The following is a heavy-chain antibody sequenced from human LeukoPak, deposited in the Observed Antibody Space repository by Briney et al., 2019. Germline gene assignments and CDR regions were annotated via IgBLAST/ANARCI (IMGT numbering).Heavy chain of an antibody. Sequence: SETLSLTCTVSGGSISGYLWSWIRQPAGKGLEWVGRTFDSGSTSYNPSLESRVTMSVDTPKNQFSLNLNSVTAADTAVYYCARNLVYWGQGTLVTVSS. V-gene: IGHV4-4*07. CDR2: TFDSGST. CDR3: ARNLVY. CDR1: GGSISGYL. D-gene: IGHD2-8*02. J-gene: IGHJ4*02.